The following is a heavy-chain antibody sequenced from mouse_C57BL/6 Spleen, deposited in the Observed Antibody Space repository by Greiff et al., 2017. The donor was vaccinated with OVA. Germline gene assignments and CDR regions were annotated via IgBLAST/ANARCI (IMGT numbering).Heavy chain of an antibody. D-gene: IGHD2-3*01. V-gene: IGHV5-4*01. CDR1: GFTFSSYA. J-gene: IGHJ4*01. CDR3: ARDHDGYYYAMDY. CDR2: ISDGGSYT. Sequence: EVQVVESGGGLVKPGGSLKLSCAASGFTFSSYAMSWVRQTPEKRLEWVATISDGGSYTYYPDNVKGRFTISRDNAKNNLYLQMSHLKSEDTAMYYCARDHDGYYYAMDYWGQGTSVTVSS.